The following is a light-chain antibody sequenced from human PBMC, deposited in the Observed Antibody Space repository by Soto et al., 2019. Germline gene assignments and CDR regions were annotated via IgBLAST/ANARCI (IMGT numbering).Light chain of an antibody. CDR1: RSEVGGYNS. V-gene: IGLV2-14*03. CDR2: DVG. CDR3: SSFTSSMTNV. J-gene: IGLJ1*01. Sequence: QSVLTQPASVSGSPGESITISCTRTRSEVGGYNSVSWYQHQPGKAPKLKLYDVGDRPSGVSYRFSGSKSGNTASLTISALQAAAEADYFCSSFTSSMTNVFGSGTKVT.